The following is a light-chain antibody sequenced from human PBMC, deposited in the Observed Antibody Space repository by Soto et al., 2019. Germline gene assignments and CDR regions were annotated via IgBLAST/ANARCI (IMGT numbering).Light chain of an antibody. V-gene: IGKV3-11*01. Sequence: EIVLTQSPATLSLSPGERATLSCRASQSVSTYLAWYQQKPGHAPRLLIYEASNRATGIPARFSGSGSGTAFTPTISSLEPEVFAVYYCQQRNIWPPLFTFGPGTKVDVK. J-gene: IGKJ3*01. CDR3: QQRNIWPPLFT. CDR2: EAS. CDR1: QSVSTY.